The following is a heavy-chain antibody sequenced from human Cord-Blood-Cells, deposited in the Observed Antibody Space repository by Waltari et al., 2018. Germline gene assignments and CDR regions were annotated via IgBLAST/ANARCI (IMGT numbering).Heavy chain of an antibody. D-gene: IGHD6-6*01. Sequence: QVQLQQWGAGLLKPSETLSLTCAVYGGSFSGYYWSWLRQPPGKGLEWIGEINHSGSTNYNPSLKSRVTISVDTSKNQFSLKLSSVTAADTAVYYCAREGAARPYYYYGMDVWGQGTTVTVSS. CDR3: AREGAARPYYYYGMDV. CDR1: GGSFSGYY. V-gene: IGHV4-34*01. J-gene: IGHJ6*02. CDR2: INHSGST.